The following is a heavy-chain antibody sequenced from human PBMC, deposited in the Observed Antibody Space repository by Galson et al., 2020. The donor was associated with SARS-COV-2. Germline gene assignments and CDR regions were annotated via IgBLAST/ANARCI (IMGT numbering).Heavy chain of an antibody. J-gene: IGHJ5*01. CDR2: ISMSGITI. V-gene: IGHV3-48*03. CDR3: ATGDVWFES. D-gene: IGHD7-27*01. CDR1: GLTFSNTE. Sequence: GGSLRLSCPASGLTFSNTEMNWVRQAPGKGLEWLSYISMSGITIYYADSVKGRFTISRDNAENSLYLQMNSLRAEDTGIYYCATGDVWFESWGQGTLVTVSS.